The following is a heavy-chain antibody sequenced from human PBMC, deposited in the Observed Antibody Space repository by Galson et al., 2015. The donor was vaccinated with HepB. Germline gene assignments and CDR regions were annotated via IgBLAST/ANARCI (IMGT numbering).Heavy chain of an antibody. D-gene: IGHD2-15*01. J-gene: IGHJ1*01. CDR1: GYTFTSYA. CDR3: ARDALTERSLLH. Sequence: SVKVSCKASGYTFTSYAMHWVRQAPGQRLEWMGWINAGNGNTKYSQKFQGRVTITRDTSASTAYMELSSLRSEDTAVYYCARDALTERSLLHWGQGTLVTVSS. V-gene: IGHV1-3*01. CDR2: INAGNGNT.